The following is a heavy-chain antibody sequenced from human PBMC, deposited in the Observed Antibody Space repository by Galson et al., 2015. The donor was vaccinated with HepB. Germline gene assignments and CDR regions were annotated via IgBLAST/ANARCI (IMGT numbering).Heavy chain of an antibody. CDR2: IYYSGST. CDR1: GGSISSSSYY. Sequence: LTCTVSGGSISSSSYYWGWIRQPPGKGLEWIGSIYYSGSTYYNPSLKSRVTISVDTSKNQFSLKLSSVTAADTAVYYCARGYGGNFPGGWYFDLWGRGTLVTVSS. CDR3: ARGYGGNFPGGWYFDL. J-gene: IGHJ2*01. D-gene: IGHD4-23*01. V-gene: IGHV4-39*01.